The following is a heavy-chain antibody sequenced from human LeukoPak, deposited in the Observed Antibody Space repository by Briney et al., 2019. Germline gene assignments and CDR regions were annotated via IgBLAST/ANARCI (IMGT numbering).Heavy chain of an antibody. CDR2: IKVDGSEK. D-gene: IGHD6-19*01. Sequence: GGSLRLSCAASVFTFKSYWMSWVRQAPGKGLEWVANIKVDGSEKYYVDSVKGRFTISRDNAKNSLYLQMNSLRAEDTALYYCSGSGYSSGRGYWGQGTQVTVSS. V-gene: IGHV3-7*01. J-gene: IGHJ4*02. CDR3: SGSGYSSGRGY. CDR1: VFTFKSYW.